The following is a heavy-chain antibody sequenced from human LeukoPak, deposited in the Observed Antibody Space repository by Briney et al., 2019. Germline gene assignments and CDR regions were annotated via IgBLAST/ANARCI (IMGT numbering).Heavy chain of an antibody. Sequence: SETLSLTCAVYGGSFSGYYWSWIRQPPGKGLEWIGEINHSGSTNHNPSLKSRVTISVDTSKNQFSLKLSSVTAADTAVYYCARPYYYDSTDAFDIWGQGTMVTVSS. D-gene: IGHD3-22*01. J-gene: IGHJ3*02. CDR2: INHSGST. CDR3: ARPYYYDSTDAFDI. CDR1: GGSFSGYY. V-gene: IGHV4-34*01.